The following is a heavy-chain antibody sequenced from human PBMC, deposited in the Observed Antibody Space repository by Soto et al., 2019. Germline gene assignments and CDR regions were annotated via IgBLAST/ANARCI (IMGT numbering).Heavy chain of an antibody. CDR3: ARLYEGWFDL. Sequence: SETLSLTCTVSVGSISSSSYYWGWIRQPPGKGLEWIGSIYYSGSTYYNPSLKSRVTISVDTSKNQFSLKLSSVTAADTAVYYCARLYEGWFDLWGQGTLVTVSS. CDR1: VGSISSSSYY. V-gene: IGHV4-39*01. D-gene: IGHD2-2*02. CDR2: IYYSGST. J-gene: IGHJ5*02.